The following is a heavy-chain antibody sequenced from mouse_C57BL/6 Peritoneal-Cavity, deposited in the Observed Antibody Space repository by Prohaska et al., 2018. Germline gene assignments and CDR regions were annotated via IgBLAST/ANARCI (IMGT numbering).Heavy chain of an antibody. D-gene: IGHD2-5*01. J-gene: IGHJ3*01. V-gene: IGHV9-3*01. CDR2: INTYSGVP. CDR3: ARSGSNYLWFAY. Sequence: QIQLVQSGPELTKPGETVKISCKASGYTFTTYGMSWVKQAPGKGLKWMGWINTYSGVPTYADDFKGRFAFSLETSASTAYLQINNLKNEDTATYFCARSGSNYLWFAYWGQGTLVTVSA. CDR1: GYTFTTYG.